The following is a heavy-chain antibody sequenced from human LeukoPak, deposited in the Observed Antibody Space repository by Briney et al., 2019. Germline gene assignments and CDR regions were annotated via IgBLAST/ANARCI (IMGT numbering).Heavy chain of an antibody. CDR1: GYTFTSYG. Sequence: ASVKVSCKASGYTFTSYGISWVRPAPRQGLEWMGWISAYNGNTNYAQKLQGRVTMTTDTSTSTAYMELRSLRSDDTAVYYCARDIVVVPAAKTYYYYGMDVWGQGTTVTVSS. CDR2: ISAYNGNT. V-gene: IGHV1-18*01. CDR3: ARDIVVVPAAKTYYYYGMDV. D-gene: IGHD2-2*01. J-gene: IGHJ6*02.